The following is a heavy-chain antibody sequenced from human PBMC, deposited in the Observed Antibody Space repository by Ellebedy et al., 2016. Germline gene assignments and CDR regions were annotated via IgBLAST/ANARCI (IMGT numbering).Heavy chain of an antibody. CDR2: IRSKAYGGTT. Sequence: GESLKISCAASGFTVSSNYMSWVRQAPGKGLEWVGFIRSKAYGGTTEYAASVKGRFTISRDDSKSIAYLQMNSLKTEDTAVYYCTRDRTDYDSSGYYVLGWFDPWGQGTLVTVSS. D-gene: IGHD3-22*01. V-gene: IGHV3-49*04. J-gene: IGHJ5*02. CDR1: GFTVSSNY. CDR3: TRDRTDYDSSGYYVLGWFDP.